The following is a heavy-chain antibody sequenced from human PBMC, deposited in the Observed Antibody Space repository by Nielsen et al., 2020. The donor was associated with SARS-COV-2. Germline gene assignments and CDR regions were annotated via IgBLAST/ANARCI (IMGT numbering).Heavy chain of an antibody. J-gene: IGHJ4*02. CDR3: ARDFPHYYGSRGAFDY. D-gene: IGHD3-10*01. CDR2: IYYSGST. V-gene: IGHV4-39*02. CDR1: GGSISSSSYY. Sequence: SETLSLTCTVSGGSISSSSYYWGWIRQPPGKGLEWIGSIYYSGSTYYNPSLKSRVTISVDTSKNQFSLKLSSVTAADTAVYYCARDFPHYYGSRGAFDYWGQGTLVTVSS.